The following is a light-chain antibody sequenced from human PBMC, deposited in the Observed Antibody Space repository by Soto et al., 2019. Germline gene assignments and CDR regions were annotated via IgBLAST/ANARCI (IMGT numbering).Light chain of an antibody. V-gene: IGLV1-44*01. CDR2: DNN. CDR1: SSNIGAYT. J-gene: IGLJ3*02. Sequence: QAVVIQPPSASGTPGQWVTISCSGGSSNIGAYTVNWYQQLPGTAPKLLIYDNNQRPSGVPDRFSGSKSGTSASLDIRGLQSEDEADYYCALWNDSLNGWLFGGGTKLTVL. CDR3: ALWNDSLNGWL.